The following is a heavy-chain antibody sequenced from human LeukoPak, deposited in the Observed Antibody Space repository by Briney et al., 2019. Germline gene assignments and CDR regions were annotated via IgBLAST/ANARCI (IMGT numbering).Heavy chain of an antibody. CDR3: ARDLPDGYNPFDY. V-gene: IGHV1-69*05. CDR1: GGTFSSYA. D-gene: IGHD5-24*01. Sequence: SVKVSCKASGGTFSSYAISWVRQAPGQGLEWMGRIIPIFGTANYAQKFQGRVTITTDESTSTAYMELSSLRSEDKAVYYCARDLPDGYNPFDYWGQGTLVTVSS. CDR2: IIPIFGTA. J-gene: IGHJ4*02.